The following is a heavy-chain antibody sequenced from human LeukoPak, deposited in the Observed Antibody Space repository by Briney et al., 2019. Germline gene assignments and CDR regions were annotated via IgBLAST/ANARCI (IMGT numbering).Heavy chain of an antibody. J-gene: IGHJ3*02. CDR1: GYTFTGYY. Sequence: GASVKVSCKASGYTFTGYYMHWVRQAPGQGLEWMGWINPNSGGTNYARKFQGRVTMTRDTSISTAYMELSRLRSDDTAVYYCARGNYDYVWGSYRSPPPFDIWGQGTMVTVSS. CDR3: ARGNYDYVWGSYRSPPPFDI. V-gene: IGHV1-2*02. D-gene: IGHD3-16*02. CDR2: INPNSGGT.